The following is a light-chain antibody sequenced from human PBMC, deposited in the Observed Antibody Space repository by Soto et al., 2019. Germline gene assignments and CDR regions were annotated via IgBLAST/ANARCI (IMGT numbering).Light chain of an antibody. CDR2: AAS. CDR1: HTISIY. CDR3: QQAHSFPT. V-gene: IGKV1-39*01. Sequence: DIQMTQFPSSLSASVGDRVTITCRASHTISIYLNWYQQKPGEVPKLLIYAASSLQSGVPSRFSGSGSGADFTLTISSLQPEDSATYYCQQAHSFPTFGQGTKVDIK. J-gene: IGKJ1*01.